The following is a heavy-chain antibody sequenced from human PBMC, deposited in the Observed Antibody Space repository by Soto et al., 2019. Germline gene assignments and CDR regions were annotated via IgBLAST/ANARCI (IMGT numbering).Heavy chain of an antibody. V-gene: IGHV4-59*01. CDR2: VYYSGST. Sequence: QVQLQESGPGLVKPSETLSLTCTVSGGSISTWSWVRQPPGKGLEWIGYVYYSGSTNYNPSLKSRVTISVDTSKNQFSLKLISVTAADTAMYYCARGGRSAYYYYMGVWGKGTTVTVSS. J-gene: IGHJ6*03. CDR1: GGSIST. CDR3: ARGGRSAYYYYMGV.